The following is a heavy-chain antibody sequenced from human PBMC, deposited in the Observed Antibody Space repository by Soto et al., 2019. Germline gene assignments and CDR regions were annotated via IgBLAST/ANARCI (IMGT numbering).Heavy chain of an antibody. V-gene: IGHV3-23*01. J-gene: IGHJ4*02. CDR3: AKEGGFSGSPLDY. Sequence: GGSLRLSCAASGFIFNNYAMSWVRQAPGKGLEWVSTISSSGGSTYYADSVKGRFTISRDNSKNTLYLQMNSLRAEDTAVYYCAKEGGFSGSPLDYWGQGTLVTVSS. D-gene: IGHD1-26*01. CDR1: GFIFNNYA. CDR2: ISSSGGST.